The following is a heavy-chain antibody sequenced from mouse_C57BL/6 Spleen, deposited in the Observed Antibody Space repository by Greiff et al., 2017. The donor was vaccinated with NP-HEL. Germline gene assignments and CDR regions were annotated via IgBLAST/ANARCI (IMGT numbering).Heavy chain of an antibody. Sequence: VQLQQPGAELVKPGASVKLSCKASGYTFTSYWMHWVKQRPGQGLEWIGLIHPNSGSTNYNEKFKSKATLTVDKSSSTAYMHLSSLTSEDSAVYYCARQLRTSGDYWGQGTTLTVSS. D-gene: IGHD3-2*02. V-gene: IGHV1-64*01. J-gene: IGHJ2*01. CDR3: ARQLRTSGDY. CDR2: IHPNSGST. CDR1: GYTFTSYW.